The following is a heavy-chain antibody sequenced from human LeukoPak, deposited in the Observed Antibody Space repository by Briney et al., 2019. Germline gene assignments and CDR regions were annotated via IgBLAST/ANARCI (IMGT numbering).Heavy chain of an antibody. D-gene: IGHD2-2*01. CDR3: ASPPKGYCSSTSCYGYDYYYMDV. J-gene: IGHJ6*03. Sequence: SVKVSYKPSGGTFSSYAISWVRQAPGQGREWMGGIIPIFGTANYAQKLQGRVTNTTDESTSTAYMELSSLRSEDTAVYYCASPPKGYCSSTSCYGYDYYYMDVWGKGTTVTVSS. V-gene: IGHV1-69*05. CDR2: IIPIFGTA. CDR1: GGTFSSYA.